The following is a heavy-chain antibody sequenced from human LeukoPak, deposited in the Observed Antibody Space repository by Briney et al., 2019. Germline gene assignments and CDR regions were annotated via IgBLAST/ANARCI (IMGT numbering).Heavy chain of an antibody. J-gene: IGHJ6*03. Sequence: SETLSLTCTVSGGSISNYYWSWIRQPPGRGLDWIGYVYYSGSTNYNPALKSRVTISVDTSKSQFSLKLGSVTAADTAVYYCAREDSGSYYNYYYFYMDVWGKGTTVTISS. CDR3: AREDSGSYYNYYYFYMDV. V-gene: IGHV4-59*01. CDR2: VYYSGST. CDR1: GGSISNYY. D-gene: IGHD3-10*01.